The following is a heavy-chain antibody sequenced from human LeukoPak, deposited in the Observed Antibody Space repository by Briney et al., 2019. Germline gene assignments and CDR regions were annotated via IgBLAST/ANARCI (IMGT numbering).Heavy chain of an antibody. V-gene: IGHV3-48*03. CDR3: DTRPRY. J-gene: IGHJ4*02. D-gene: IGHD2-2*01. Sequence: PGGSLRLSCVGPGLTFSSYDMNWVRQAPGKGLEWISYISNSGNTIYYADSVKGRFTISRDNAKNSLYLQMNSLRAEDTAVYYCDTRPRYWGQGTLVTVSS. CDR1: GLTFSSYD. CDR2: ISNSGNTI.